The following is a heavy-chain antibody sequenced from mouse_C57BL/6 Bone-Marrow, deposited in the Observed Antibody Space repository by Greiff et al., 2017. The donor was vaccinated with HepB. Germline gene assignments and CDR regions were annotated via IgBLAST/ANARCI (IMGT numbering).Heavy chain of an antibody. CDR3: ARPFYYYGSFDY. CDR1: GFTFSSYG. V-gene: IGHV5-6*02. Sequence: EVKLVESGGDLVKPGGSLKLSCAASGFTFSSYGMSWVRQTPDKRLEWVATISSGGSYTYYPDSVKGRFTISRENAKNTLYLQMSSLKSEDTAMYYCARPFYYYGSFDYWGQGTTLTVSS. CDR2: ISSGGSYT. D-gene: IGHD1-1*01. J-gene: IGHJ2*01.